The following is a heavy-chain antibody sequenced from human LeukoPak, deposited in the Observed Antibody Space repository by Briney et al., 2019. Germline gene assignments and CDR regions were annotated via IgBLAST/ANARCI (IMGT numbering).Heavy chain of an antibody. Sequence: GGSLRLSCAASGFTFSSYWMNWVRKAQGKGLEWVAKIKQDGSEKYYVDSVKGRFTISRDNTKNSLYLQMNSLRAEDTAVYYCASKQWLVSDFDCWGQGTLVTVSS. D-gene: IGHD6-19*01. J-gene: IGHJ4*02. CDR3: ASKQWLVSDFDC. V-gene: IGHV3-7*01. CDR1: GFTFSSYW. CDR2: IKQDGSEK.